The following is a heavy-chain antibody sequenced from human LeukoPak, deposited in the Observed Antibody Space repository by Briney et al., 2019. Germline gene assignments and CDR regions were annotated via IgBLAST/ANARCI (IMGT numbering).Heavy chain of an antibody. CDR2: ISHSGGST. D-gene: IGHD6-13*01. Sequence: GGSLTLSCAASGFTFSTYSMSWVRQAPGKGLEWVSAISHSGGSTYYADSVKGRFTISRDNSKNTLYLQMNSLRAEDTAVYYCAKGHSSSWYNYYYYMDVWGKGTTVTVSS. V-gene: IGHV3-23*01. J-gene: IGHJ6*03. CDR1: GFTFSTYS. CDR3: AKGHSSSWYNYYYYMDV.